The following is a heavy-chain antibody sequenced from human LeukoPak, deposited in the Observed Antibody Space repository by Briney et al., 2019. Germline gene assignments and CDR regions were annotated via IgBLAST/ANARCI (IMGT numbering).Heavy chain of an antibody. D-gene: IGHD5-24*01. V-gene: IGHV4-59*12. CDR1: GFTFSSYW. CDR2: ISYSGST. Sequence: GSLRLACAASGFTFSSYWMTWVRQPPGKGLEWIGSISYSGSTHYNMSLRSRVALSLDTSKNQFSLKLSSVTAADTAVYYCARYEGYNPAFDYWGQGILVTVSS. CDR3: ARYEGYNPAFDY. J-gene: IGHJ4*02.